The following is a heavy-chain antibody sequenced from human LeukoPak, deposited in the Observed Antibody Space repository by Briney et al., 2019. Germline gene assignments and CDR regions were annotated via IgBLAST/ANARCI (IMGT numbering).Heavy chain of an antibody. CDR3: ARDHGIAAAGPCDY. J-gene: IGHJ4*02. D-gene: IGHD6-13*01. CDR1: RYTFTSYG. Sequence: ASVKVSRKASRYTFTSYGISSVRQAPGQGLEWMGWISAYNGNTNYVQKLQGRVTMTTDTSTSTAYMELRSLRSDDTAVYYCARDHGIAAAGPCDYGGEGTRVTVSS. V-gene: IGHV1-18*01. CDR2: ISAYNGNT.